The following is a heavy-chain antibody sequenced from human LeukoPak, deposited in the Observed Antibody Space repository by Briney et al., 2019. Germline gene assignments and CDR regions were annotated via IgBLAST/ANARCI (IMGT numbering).Heavy chain of an antibody. J-gene: IGHJ5*02. CDR1: GYSFTGYY. Sequence: ASVKVSCKASGYSFTGYYMHWVRQAPGQGLEWMRWINPNSGGTNYAQKFQGRVTMTRDTSISTAYMELSRLRSDDTAVYYCARGDIVVVPAALNSWFDPWGQGTLVTVSS. CDR3: ARGDIVVVPAALNSWFDP. V-gene: IGHV1-2*02. CDR2: INPNSGGT. D-gene: IGHD2-2*01.